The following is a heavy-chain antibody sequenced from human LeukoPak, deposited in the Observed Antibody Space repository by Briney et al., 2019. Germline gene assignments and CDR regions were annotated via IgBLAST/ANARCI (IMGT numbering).Heavy chain of an antibody. J-gene: IGHJ3*02. CDR1: GFTFSSYG. CDR3: AREADAFDI. Sequence: GGSLRLSCAASGFTFSSYGMHWVRQAPGKGLEWVAVISYDGSNKYYADSVKGRFTISRDNAKNSLSLQMDSLRAEDTAVYYCAREADAFDIWGQGTMVTVSS. V-gene: IGHV3-30*03. CDR2: ISYDGSNK.